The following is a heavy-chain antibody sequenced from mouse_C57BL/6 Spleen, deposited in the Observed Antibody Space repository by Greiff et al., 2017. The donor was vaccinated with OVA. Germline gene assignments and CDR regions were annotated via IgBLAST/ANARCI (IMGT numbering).Heavy chain of an antibody. CDR1: GYTFTSYW. CDR2: IYPGSGST. V-gene: IGHV1-55*01. D-gene: IGHD1-1*01. CDR3: AREVDYYGSSYVFDY. Sequence: QVQLKQPGAELVKPGASVKMSCKASGYTFTSYWITWVKQRPGQGLEWIGDIYPGSGSTNYNEKFKSKATLTVDTSSSTAYMQLSSLTSEDSAVYYCAREVDYYGSSYVFDYWGQGTTLTVSS. J-gene: IGHJ2*01.